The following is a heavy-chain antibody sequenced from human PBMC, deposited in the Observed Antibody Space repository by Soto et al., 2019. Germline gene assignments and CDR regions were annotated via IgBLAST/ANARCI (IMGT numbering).Heavy chain of an antibody. J-gene: IGHJ6*02. CDR1: GVTFSSYA. CDR3: ASDRAVTTGDGMDV. Sequence: SVKVSCKASGVTFSSYAISWVRQAPGQGLEWMGGIIPIFGTANYAQKFQGRVTITADKSTSTAYMELSSLRSEDTAVYYCASDRAVTTGDGMDVWGQGTTVTVSS. D-gene: IGHD4-4*01. CDR2: IIPIFGTA. V-gene: IGHV1-69*06.